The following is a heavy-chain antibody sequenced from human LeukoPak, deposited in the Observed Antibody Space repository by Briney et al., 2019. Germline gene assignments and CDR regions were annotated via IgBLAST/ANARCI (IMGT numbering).Heavy chain of an antibody. CDR1: GSSFGSFW. V-gene: IGHV3-7*01. CDR2: INEDGSQT. CDR3: VRDVGYFHFDS. Sequence: GGSLRLSCAASGSSFGSFWMTWIRQAPGKGLEWVGHINEDGSQTNYIDSVTGRFTISRDNTKDSLYLQMNSLRAEDTAVYFCVRDVGYFHFDSWGQGILVTVSS. D-gene: IGHD1-1*01. J-gene: IGHJ4*02.